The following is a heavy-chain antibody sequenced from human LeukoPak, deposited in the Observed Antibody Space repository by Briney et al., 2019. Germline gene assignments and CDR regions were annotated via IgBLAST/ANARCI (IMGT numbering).Heavy chain of an antibody. Sequence: KPSETLSLTCAVYGGSFSGYYWSWIRQPPGKGLEWIGEINHSGSTNYNPSLKSRVTISVDTSKNQYSLKLSSVTAADTAVYYCARSRLKDYYYDSSGYYPNDAFDIWGQGTMVTVSS. V-gene: IGHV4-34*01. J-gene: IGHJ3*02. CDR3: ARSRLKDYYYDSSGYYPNDAFDI. CDR2: INHSGST. D-gene: IGHD3-22*01. CDR1: GGSFSGYY.